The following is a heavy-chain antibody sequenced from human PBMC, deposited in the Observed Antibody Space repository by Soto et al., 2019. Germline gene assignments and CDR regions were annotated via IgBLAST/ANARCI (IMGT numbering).Heavy chain of an antibody. CDR2: IRSKANSYAT. V-gene: IGHV3-73*02. CDR3: TSQGYSYGFVY. D-gene: IGHD5-18*01. Sequence: EVQLVESGGGLVQPGGSLKLSCAASGFTFSGSAMHWVRQASGKGLEWVGRIRSKANSYATAYAASVKGRFTISRDDSKNTAYLQMNSLTTEDTAVYYCTSQGYSYGFVYWGQGTLVTVSS. J-gene: IGHJ4*02. CDR1: GFTFSGSA.